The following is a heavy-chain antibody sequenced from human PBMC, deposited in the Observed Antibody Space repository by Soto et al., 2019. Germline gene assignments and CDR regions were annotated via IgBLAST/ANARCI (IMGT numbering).Heavy chain of an antibody. J-gene: IGHJ6*02. CDR1: GYSFVSQS. CDR2: IYPADSDT. D-gene: IGHD5-18*01. V-gene: IGHV5-51*01. CDR3: ASIPHTTPSYPPYYYGMAV. Sequence: PGDALRMWWEVGGYSFVSQSRGGVREGPGKGLGGMGNIYPADSDTRYSPSFQGQVTISVDKSISTAYLQWTSLKASDTAIYYCASIPHTTPSYPPYYYGMAVWRQRITVTVSS.